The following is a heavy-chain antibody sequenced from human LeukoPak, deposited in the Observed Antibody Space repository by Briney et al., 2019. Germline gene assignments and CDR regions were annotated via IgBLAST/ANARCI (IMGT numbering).Heavy chain of an antibody. J-gene: IGHJ5*02. CDR2: ISSSSSTI. Sequence: GGSLRLSCAASGFTFRDYTMNWVRQAPGKGLEWVSYISSSSSTIYYADSVKGRFTISRDNAKNSLYLQMNSLRAEDTAVYYCARGYSGYDFPWGQGTLVTVSS. CDR3: ARGYSGYDFP. CDR1: GFTFRDYT. D-gene: IGHD5-12*01. V-gene: IGHV3-48*01.